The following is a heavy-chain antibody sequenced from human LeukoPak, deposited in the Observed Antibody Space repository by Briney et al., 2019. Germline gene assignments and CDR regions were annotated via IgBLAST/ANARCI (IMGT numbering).Heavy chain of an antibody. CDR2: ITGSGDST. J-gene: IGHJ4*02. D-gene: IGHD1-7*01. V-gene: IGHV3-23*01. CDR3: AKEPRTQY. CDR1: GFSFSNYV. Sequence: GGSLRLSCAVSGFSFSNYVMNWVRQAPGKGLEWVSAITGSGDSTYYAGSVKGRFTISRDNSENTLYLQMNSLRAEDTAVYYCAKEPRTQYWGQGTLVTVSS.